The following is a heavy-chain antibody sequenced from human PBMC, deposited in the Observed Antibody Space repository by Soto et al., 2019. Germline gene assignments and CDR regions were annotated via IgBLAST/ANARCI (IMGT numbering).Heavy chain of an antibody. V-gene: IGHV3-21*01. CDR1: GFTFTRYS. CDR2: ISSTTNYI. J-gene: IGHJ4*02. CDR3: ARESEDLTSNFDY. Sequence: EVQLVESGGGLVKPGGSLRLSCAASGFTFTRYSMNWVRQAPGKGLEWVSSISSTTNYIYYADSMKGRFTVSRDNAKNSVYLEMKSLSAEDTALYYCARESEDLTSNFDYWGQGTLVTVSS.